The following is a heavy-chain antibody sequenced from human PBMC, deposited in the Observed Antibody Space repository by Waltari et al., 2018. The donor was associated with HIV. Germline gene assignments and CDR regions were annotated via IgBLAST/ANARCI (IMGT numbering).Heavy chain of an antibody. CDR2: INPITGGT. V-gene: IGHV1-2*06. Sequence: QVQLVQSGAEVKKPGASVTVSCKASGYTFTGYYIHWVRQAPGQGLEWMGRINPITGGTNYEQKFQGRVTMTRDTSISTAYMELSRLRSDDTAVYFCTRIPKFGVYFDYWGQGTLVTVSS. CDR3: TRIPKFGVYFDY. D-gene: IGHD3-10*02. CDR1: GYTFTGYY. J-gene: IGHJ4*02.